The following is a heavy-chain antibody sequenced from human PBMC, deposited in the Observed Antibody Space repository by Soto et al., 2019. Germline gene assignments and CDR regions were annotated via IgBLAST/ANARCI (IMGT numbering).Heavy chain of an antibody. CDR1: GCSISSGGYY. V-gene: IGHV4-31*03. J-gene: IGHJ6*02. CDR2: IYYSGST. CDR3: ARGPYTGYYGMDV. Sequence: PSETLSLTCTVSGCSISSGGYYLSWIRQHPGKGLEWIGYIYYSGSTYYNPSLKSRVTISVDTSKNQFSLKLSSVTASDTAVYYCARGPYTGYYGMDVWGQGTTVTVSS. D-gene: IGHD2-2*02.